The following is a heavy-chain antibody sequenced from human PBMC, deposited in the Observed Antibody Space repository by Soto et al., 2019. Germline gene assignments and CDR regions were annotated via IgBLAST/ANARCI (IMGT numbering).Heavy chain of an antibody. Sequence: KPSETLSLTCGVSGGSLSGATYSWNWIRQPPGKGLEWIGYIFPSGTTYYNPSLKSRVTISIDVSKNQFSPSLRSLTAADTAVYYCARSREFDYWSQGTLVTVSS. V-gene: IGHV4-30-2*01. CDR1: GGSLSGATYS. CDR2: IFPSGTT. CDR3: ARSREFDY. J-gene: IGHJ4*02.